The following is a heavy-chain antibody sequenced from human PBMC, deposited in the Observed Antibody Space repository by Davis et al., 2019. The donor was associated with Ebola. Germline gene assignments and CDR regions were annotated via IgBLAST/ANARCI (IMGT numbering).Heavy chain of an antibody. J-gene: IGHJ4*02. CDR1: GFTFSSYS. CDR3: ATTPQYSSGQNKPFDY. CDR2: ISSSSYAI. V-gene: IGHV3-48*01. Sequence: GGSLRLSCAASGFTFSSYSMNWVRQAPGKGLEWVSYISSSSYAIYYADSVKGRFTISRDNSKNTLYLQMNSLRAEDTAVYYCATTPQYSSGQNKPFDYWGQGTLVTVSS. D-gene: IGHD6-19*01.